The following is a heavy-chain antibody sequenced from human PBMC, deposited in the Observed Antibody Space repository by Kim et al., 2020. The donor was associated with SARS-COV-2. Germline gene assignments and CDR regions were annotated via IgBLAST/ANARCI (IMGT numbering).Heavy chain of an antibody. D-gene: IGHD1-1*01. Sequence: SETLSLTCAVSGDSVATDFWTWVRQAPGKGLDWLGYVSYSGGSDYNPNLRGRLTISVDASRTHVSLRLTSLTAADTGVYFCARAHQLAPWGYGMDVWGQGTSVIVSS. CDR2: VSYSGGS. V-gene: IGHV4-59*02. J-gene: IGHJ6*02. CDR1: GDSVATDF. CDR3: ARAHQLAPWGYGMDV.